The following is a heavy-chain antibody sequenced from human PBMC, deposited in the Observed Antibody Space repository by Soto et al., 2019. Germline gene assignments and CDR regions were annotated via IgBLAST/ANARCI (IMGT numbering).Heavy chain of an antibody. D-gene: IGHD6-19*01. J-gene: IGHJ6*02. V-gene: IGHV4-4*02. CDR1: GDSINNGFW. Sequence: QVQLQESGPGLVKPSETLSLTCGVSGDSINNGFWWTWVRQPPGKGLEWIGEKHHSGSTNYNLSLKSRVSISLDKSKNQFSLNLSSVTAPDTAVYFCASSSGWWRLDVWGQGTTVTVSS. CDR2: KHHSGST. CDR3: ASSSGWWRLDV.